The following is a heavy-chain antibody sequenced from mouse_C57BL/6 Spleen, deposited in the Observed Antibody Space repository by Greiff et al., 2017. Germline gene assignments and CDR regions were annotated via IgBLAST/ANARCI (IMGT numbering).Heavy chain of an antibody. V-gene: IGHV1-80*01. Sequence: VKVVESGAELVKPGASVKISCKASGYAFSSYWMNWVKQRPGKGLEWIGQIYPGDGDTNYNGKFKGKATLTADKSSSTAYMQLSSLTSEDSAVYFCAREDGYYAMDYWGQGTSGTVSS. CDR2: IYPGDGDT. D-gene: IGHD2-3*01. J-gene: IGHJ4*01. CDR3: AREDGYYAMDY. CDR1: GYAFSSYW.